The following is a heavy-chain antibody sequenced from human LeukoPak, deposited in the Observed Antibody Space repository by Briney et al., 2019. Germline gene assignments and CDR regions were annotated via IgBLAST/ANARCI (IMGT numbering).Heavy chain of an antibody. CDR2: ISGSGGST. CDR3: AKFVERPSEIAAAGPIDY. CDR1: GFTFSDYY. V-gene: IGHV3-23*01. J-gene: IGHJ4*02. D-gene: IGHD6-13*01. Sequence: GGSLRLSCAASGFTFSDYYMSWIRQAPGKGLEWVSAISGSGGSTYYADSVKGRFTISRDNSKNTLYLQMNSLRAEDTAVYYCAKFVERPSEIAAAGPIDYWGQGTLVTVSS.